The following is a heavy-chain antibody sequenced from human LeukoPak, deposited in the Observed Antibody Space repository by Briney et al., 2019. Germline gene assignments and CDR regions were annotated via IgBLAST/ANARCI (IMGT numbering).Heavy chain of an antibody. V-gene: IGHV1-18*01. CDR3: ARDHEWELDYYYYGMDV. CDR2: ISAYNGNT. J-gene: IGHJ6*02. D-gene: IGHD1-26*01. CDR1: GYTFTSYG. Sequence: GASVKVSCKASGYTFTSYGISWVRQAPGQGLEWMGWISAYNGNTNYAQKLQGRVTMTTDTSTSTAYMELRSLRSDDTAVYYCARDHEWELDYYYYGMDVWGQGTTVTVSS.